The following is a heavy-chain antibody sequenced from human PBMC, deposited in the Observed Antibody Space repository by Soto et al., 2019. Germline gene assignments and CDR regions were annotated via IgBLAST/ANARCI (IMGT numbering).Heavy chain of an antibody. J-gene: IGHJ6*02. CDR2: IYPGDSDT. CDR3: PRHSNTIFPYYYYGMDV. V-gene: IGHV5-51*01. CDR1: GYSFTSYW. D-gene: IGHD3-3*01. Sequence: GESLKISCKGSGYSFTSYWIGWLRQMPGKGLEWMGIIYPGDSDTRYSPSFQGQVTISADKSISTAYLQWSSLKASDTAMYYCPRHSNTIFPYYYYGMDVWAQGTTVTVSS.